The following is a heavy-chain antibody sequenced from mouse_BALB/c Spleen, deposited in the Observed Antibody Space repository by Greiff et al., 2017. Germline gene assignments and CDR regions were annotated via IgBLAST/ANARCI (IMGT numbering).Heavy chain of an antibody. CDR1: GFTFSSYG. CDR2: INSNGGST. CDR3: AREGGNPYAMDY. J-gene: IGHJ4*01. Sequence: VESGGGLVQPGGSLKLSCAASGFTFSSYGMSWVRQTPDKRLELVATINSNGGSTYYPDSVKGRFTISRDNAKNTLYLQMSSLKSEDTAMYYCAREGGNPYAMDYWGQGTSVTVSS. V-gene: IGHV5-6-3*01. D-gene: IGHD2-1*01.